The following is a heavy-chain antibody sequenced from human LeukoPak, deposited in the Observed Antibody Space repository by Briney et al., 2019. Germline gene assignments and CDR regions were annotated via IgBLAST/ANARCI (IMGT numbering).Heavy chain of an antibody. V-gene: IGHV3-30*04. D-gene: IGHD2-15*01. J-gene: IGHJ4*02. CDR3: ARVPIGGTGATFDY. Sequence: GRSLRLSCAASGFTFSSYAMHWVRQAPGKGLEWVAVISYDGSNKYYADSVKGRFTISRDNAKNSLYLQMNSLRAEDTAVYYCARVPIGGTGATFDYWGQGTLVTVSS. CDR2: ISYDGSNK. CDR1: GFTFSSYA.